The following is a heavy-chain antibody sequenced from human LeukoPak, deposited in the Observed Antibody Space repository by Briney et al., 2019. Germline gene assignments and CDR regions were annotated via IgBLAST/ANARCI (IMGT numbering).Heavy chain of an antibody. J-gene: IGHJ4*02. Sequence: SETLSLTCTVSGGSITSSSYYWGWIRQPPGKGLEWIASIYFSGSTYHNPSLKSRVTISVDTSKNQFSLKLSSVTAADTAVYYCARVYCSGGSCHPIDYWGQGTLVTVSS. V-gene: IGHV4-39*07. CDR3: ARVYCSGGSCHPIDY. CDR1: GGSITSSSYY. D-gene: IGHD2-15*01. CDR2: IYFSGST.